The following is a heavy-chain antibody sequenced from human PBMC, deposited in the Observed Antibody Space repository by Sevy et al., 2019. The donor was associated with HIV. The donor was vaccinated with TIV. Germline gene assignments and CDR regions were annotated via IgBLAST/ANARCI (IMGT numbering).Heavy chain of an antibody. Sequence: GGSLRLSCAASGFTFSIYAMTWVRQAPGKGREWGAVISDDGSKTYYADSVNGRFTISRDNSKNTLYLQMNSLRADDTAVYYCARGRVTSHYFDYWGQGTLVTVSS. CDR1: GFTFSIYA. CDR3: ARGRVTSHYFDY. D-gene: IGHD2-21*02. CDR2: ISDDGSKT. V-gene: IGHV3-30*04. J-gene: IGHJ4*02.